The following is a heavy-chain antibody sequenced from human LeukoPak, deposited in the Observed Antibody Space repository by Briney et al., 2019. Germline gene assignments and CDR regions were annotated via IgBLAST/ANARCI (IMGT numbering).Heavy chain of an antibody. CDR2: ISAYSGNT. D-gene: IGHD1-26*01. V-gene: IGHV1-18*01. Sequence: GASVKVSCKASGYSFTNYGISWVRQAPGQGLEWMGWISAYSGNTNYAQKFQDRVTMTTDTSTSTAYMELRSLRSDDTAVYYCARVPRNKGRGSYYFDYWGQGTLVTVSS. J-gene: IGHJ4*02. CDR1: GYSFTNYG. CDR3: ARVPRNKGRGSYYFDY.